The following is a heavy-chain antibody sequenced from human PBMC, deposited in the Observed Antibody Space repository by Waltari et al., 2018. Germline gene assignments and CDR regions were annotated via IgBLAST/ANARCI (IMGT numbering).Heavy chain of an antibody. J-gene: IGHJ4*02. D-gene: IGHD5-12*01. CDR1: GGSISSSPYY. V-gene: IGHV4-39*01. CDR2: ISYSGST. CDR3: ARLCLGYPFDY. Sequence: QLQLQESGPGLLKPSETLSLTCTVSGGSISSSPYYWGWIRQPPGKGLEWIGSISYSGSTYYTPSFKSRITISVDTSKNQFSLKLSSVIAADTAVYYCARLCLGYPFDYWGQGTLVTVSS.